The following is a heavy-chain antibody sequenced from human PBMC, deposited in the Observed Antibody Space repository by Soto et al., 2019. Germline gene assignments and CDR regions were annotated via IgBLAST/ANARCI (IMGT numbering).Heavy chain of an antibody. CDR3: TRHVDCSGGSCCSGYYYYMDV. CDR2: IRSKPNTDAT. Sequence: GGSLRLSCAASGFTFSDSAMHWVCQASGKGLEWVGRIRSKPNTDATAYAASVKGRFTISRDDSKNTAYLQMNSLKTEDTAVYYCTRHVDCSGGSCCSGYYYYMDVWGKGTTVTVSS. CDR1: GFTFSDSA. J-gene: IGHJ6*03. V-gene: IGHV3-73*01. D-gene: IGHD2-15*01.